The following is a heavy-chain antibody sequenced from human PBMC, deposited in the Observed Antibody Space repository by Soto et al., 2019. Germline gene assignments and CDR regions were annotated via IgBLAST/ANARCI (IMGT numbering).Heavy chain of an antibody. J-gene: IGHJ4*02. Sequence: PGGSLRLSCAASGFTFSNYAMSWVRQAPGKGLEWVSLISATGGGTYYADSVKGRFTISRDNSHNTLYLQVHSLTAEDTAVYYCAKDRRAGGNSAFYFDFWGQGAQVTVFS. CDR1: GFTFSNYA. V-gene: IGHV3-23*01. D-gene: IGHD3-16*01. CDR2: ISATGGGT. CDR3: AKDRRAGGNSAFYFDF.